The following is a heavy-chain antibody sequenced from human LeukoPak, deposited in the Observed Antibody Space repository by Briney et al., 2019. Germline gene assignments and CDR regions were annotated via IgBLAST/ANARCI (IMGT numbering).Heavy chain of an antibody. Sequence: GGSLRLSCAASGFTFSSYSMNWVRQAPGKGLEWVSSISSSSSYIYSADSVKGRFTISRDNAKKSLYLQMNSLRAEDTAVYYCARDGSAPWTGRIDYWGQGTLVTVSS. CDR2: ISSSSSYI. D-gene: IGHD3/OR15-3a*01. V-gene: IGHV3-21*01. J-gene: IGHJ4*02. CDR3: ARDGSAPWTGRIDY. CDR1: GFTFSSYS.